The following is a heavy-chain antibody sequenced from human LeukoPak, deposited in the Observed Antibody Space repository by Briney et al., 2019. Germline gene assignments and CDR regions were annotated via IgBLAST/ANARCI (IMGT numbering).Heavy chain of an antibody. D-gene: IGHD3-22*01. CDR2: IKQDGNEK. Sequence: GGSLRLSCAASGFTFSSYWMSWVRQAPGKGLEWVANIKQDGNEKYYVDSVKGRFTISRDNAKNSLYLQMNSLRAEDTAVYYCASTRVLWLFDYWGQGTLVTVSS. J-gene: IGHJ4*02. CDR1: GFTFSSYW. CDR3: ASTRVLWLFDY. V-gene: IGHV3-7*01.